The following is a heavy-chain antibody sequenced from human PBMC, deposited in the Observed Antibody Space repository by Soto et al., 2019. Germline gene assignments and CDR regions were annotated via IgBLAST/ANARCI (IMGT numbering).Heavy chain of an antibody. CDR2: ISSSSSTI. J-gene: IGHJ6*03. V-gene: IGHV3-48*01. D-gene: IGHD3-10*01. CDR3: ARDLSDYYGSGYYYYMDV. CDR1: GFTFSSYS. Sequence: GGSLRLSCAASGFTFSSYSMNWVGQAPGKRLEWVSYISSSSSTIYYADSVKGRFTISRDNAKNSLYLQMNSLRAEDTAVYYCARDLSDYYGSGYYYYMDVWGKGTTVTVSS.